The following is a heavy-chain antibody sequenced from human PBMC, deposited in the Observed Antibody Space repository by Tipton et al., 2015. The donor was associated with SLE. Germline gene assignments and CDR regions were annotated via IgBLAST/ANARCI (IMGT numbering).Heavy chain of an antibody. CDR1: GGSISSYY. D-gene: IGHD6-6*01. CDR3: ARELQQLVAFDI. Sequence: TLSLTCTVSGGSISSYYWSWIRQTPGKGPEWIGYIYYTGSTKFNPSLKSRVSISLDTSKNQFSLKLSSVTAADTAVYYCARELQQLVAFDIWGQGTMVTVSS. CDR2: IYYTGST. J-gene: IGHJ3*02. V-gene: IGHV4-59*12.